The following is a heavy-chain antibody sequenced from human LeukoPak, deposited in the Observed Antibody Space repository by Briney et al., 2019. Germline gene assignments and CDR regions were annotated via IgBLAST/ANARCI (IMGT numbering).Heavy chain of an antibody. D-gene: IGHD3/OR15-3a*01. CDR2: ISAYNGNT. Sequence: ASVKVSCKASGGTFSSYAISWVRQAPGQGLEWMGWISAYNGNTNYAQKLQGRVTMTTDTSTSTAYMELRGLRSDDTAVYYCARTDFWTLNWFDPWGQGTLVTVSS. CDR1: GGTFSSYA. J-gene: IGHJ5*02. CDR3: ARTDFWTLNWFDP. V-gene: IGHV1-18*01.